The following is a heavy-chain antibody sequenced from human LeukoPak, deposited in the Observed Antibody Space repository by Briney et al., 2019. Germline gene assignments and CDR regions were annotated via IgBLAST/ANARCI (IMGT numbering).Heavy chain of an antibody. CDR3: ARDYGSGSYSSEFDY. Sequence: ASVKVSCKASGYTFTGYYMNWVRQAPGQGLEWMGWINPNSGATNYAQKFQGRVTMTRDTSISTTYMELSRLRSDDTAVYYCARDYGSGSYSSEFDYWGQGNLVTVSS. J-gene: IGHJ4*02. CDR1: GYTFTGYY. V-gene: IGHV1-2*02. D-gene: IGHD3-10*01. CDR2: INPNSGAT.